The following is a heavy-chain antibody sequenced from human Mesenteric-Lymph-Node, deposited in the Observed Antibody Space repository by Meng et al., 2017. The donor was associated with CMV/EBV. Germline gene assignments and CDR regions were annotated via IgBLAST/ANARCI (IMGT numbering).Heavy chain of an antibody. CDR2: INHSGST. CDR3: ARHQRWLKSEGGFNY. D-gene: IGHD4-23*01. V-gene: IGHV4-34*01. J-gene: IGHJ4*02. CDR1: GGSFSGYY. Sequence: QVQLPQVGAGLLKPSGTLSLTCPVYGGSFSGYYWSWIRQPPGKGLEWIGEINHSGSTNYNPSLKSRVTISVDTSKNQFSLKLSSVTAADTAVYYCARHQRWLKSEGGFNYWGQGTLVTVSS.